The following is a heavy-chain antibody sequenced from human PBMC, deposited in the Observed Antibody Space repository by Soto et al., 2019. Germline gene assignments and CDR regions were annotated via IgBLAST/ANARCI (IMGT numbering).Heavy chain of an antibody. D-gene: IGHD4-17*01. CDR2: IIPILGIA. J-gene: IGHJ3*02. Sequence: SVKVSCKASGGTFSSYTISWVRQAPGQGLEWMGRIIPILGIANYAQKFQGRVTITADKSTSTAYMELSSLRSEDTAVYYCANLRVTTRQMNDAFDIWGQGTMVTVSS. V-gene: IGHV1-69*02. CDR1: GGTFSSYT. CDR3: ANLRVTTRQMNDAFDI.